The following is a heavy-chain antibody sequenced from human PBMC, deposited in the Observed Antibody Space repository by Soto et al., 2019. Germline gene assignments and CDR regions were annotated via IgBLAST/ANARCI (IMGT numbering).Heavy chain of an antibody. J-gene: IGHJ5*01. V-gene: IGHV4-59*01. CDR2: VSYTGTT. Sequence: PSETLSLTCTVSGGSIRSYYWTWIRQPPGKGLEWIGHVSYTGTTNYNPSLKSRLSISVDMSSHRFSLRLTSLTAADTATYFCARDREYGDYDSWGHGTLVTVSS. D-gene: IGHD4-17*01. CDR1: GGSIRSYY. CDR3: ARDREYGDYDS.